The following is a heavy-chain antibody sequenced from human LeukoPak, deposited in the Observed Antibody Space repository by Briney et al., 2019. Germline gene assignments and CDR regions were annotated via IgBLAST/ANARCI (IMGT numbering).Heavy chain of an antibody. CDR1: GGSISSSSYY. V-gene: IGHV4-39*07. CDR2: IYYSGST. CDR3: ARDGVQRDV. J-gene: IGHJ6*04. Sequence: SETLSLTCTVSGGSISSSSYYWGWIRQPPGKGLEWIGSIYYSGSTYYNPSLKGRVTISVDTSKNQFSLKLSSVTAADTAVYYCARDGVQRDVWGKGTTVTVSP. D-gene: IGHD3-10*01.